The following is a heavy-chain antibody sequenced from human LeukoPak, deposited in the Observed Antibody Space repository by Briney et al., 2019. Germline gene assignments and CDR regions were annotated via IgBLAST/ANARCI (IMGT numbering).Heavy chain of an antibody. J-gene: IGHJ4*02. CDR1: GFTFTDYW. CDR3: AKPAKTDYVDY. CDR2: INQDGSKK. Sequence: PGRSLRLSCTTSGFTFTDYWMTWVRQAPGKGLEWVANINQDGSKKFYVDSVKGRFTISRDNSKNTLYLQMNSLRAEDTAVYYCAKPAKTDYVDYWGQGTLVTVSS. D-gene: IGHD4/OR15-4a*01. V-gene: IGHV3-7*03.